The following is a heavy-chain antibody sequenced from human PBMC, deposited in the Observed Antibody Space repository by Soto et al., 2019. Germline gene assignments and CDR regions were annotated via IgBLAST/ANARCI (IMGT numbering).Heavy chain of an antibody. J-gene: IGHJ6*02. CDR3: ARVPLMTTVTTAGGMDV. D-gene: IGHD4-4*01. CDR1: GGTFSSYA. Sequence: GASVKVSCKASGGTFSSYAIGWVRQAPGQGLEWMGGIIPIFGTANYAQKFQGRVTITADKSTSTAYMELSSLRSEDTAVYYCARVPLMTTVTTAGGMDVWGQGTTVTVSS. CDR2: IIPIFGTA. V-gene: IGHV1-69*06.